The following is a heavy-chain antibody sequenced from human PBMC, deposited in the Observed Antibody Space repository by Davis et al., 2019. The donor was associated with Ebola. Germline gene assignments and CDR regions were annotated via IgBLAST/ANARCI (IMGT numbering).Heavy chain of an antibody. D-gene: IGHD3-3*01. CDR2: ISGSGGST. J-gene: IGHJ6*02. CDR3: ARVVVDFWSGYPIPYGMDV. Sequence: GESLKISCAASGFTFSSYAMSWVRQAPGKGLEWVSAISGSGGSTYYADSVKGRFTISRDNAKNTLYLQMNSLRAEDTAVYYCARVVVDFWSGYPIPYGMDVWGQGTTVTVSS. V-gene: IGHV3-23*01. CDR1: GFTFSSYA.